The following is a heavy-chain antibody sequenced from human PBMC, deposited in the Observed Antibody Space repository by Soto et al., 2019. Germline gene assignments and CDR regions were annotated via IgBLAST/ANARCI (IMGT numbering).Heavy chain of an antibody. J-gene: IGHJ4*02. CDR1: GYTFSSYG. CDR2: ISAYNGNT. Sequence: QVQLVQSGAEVKKPGASVKVSCKASGYTFSSYGFSWVRQAPGQGLEWMGWISAYNGNTNYAQKVQGRVTMTTDTSTSTASMELRSLRSDDAAVYYWARDLGGGGSIDYWGQGTLVTVSS. CDR3: ARDLGGGGSIDY. D-gene: IGHD3-16*01. V-gene: IGHV1-18*01.